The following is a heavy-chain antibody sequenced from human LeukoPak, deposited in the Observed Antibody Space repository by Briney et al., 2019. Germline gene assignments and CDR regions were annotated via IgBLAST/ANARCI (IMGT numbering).Heavy chain of an antibody. V-gene: IGHV4-39*07. J-gene: IGHJ4*02. CDR1: GGSISSSSYY. Sequence: SETLSLTCTVSGGSISSSSYYWGWIRQPPGKGLEWIGSIYYSGSTYYNPSLKSRVTISVDTSKNQFSLKLSSVTAADTAVYYCARDSASGGDGYTSYYFDYWGQGTLVTVSS. D-gene: IGHD5-24*01. CDR2: IYYSGST. CDR3: ARDSASGGDGYTSYYFDY.